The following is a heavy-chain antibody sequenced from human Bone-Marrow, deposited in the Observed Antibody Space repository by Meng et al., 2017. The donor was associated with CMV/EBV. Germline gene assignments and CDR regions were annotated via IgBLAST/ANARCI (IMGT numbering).Heavy chain of an antibody. V-gene: IGHV3-43*01. J-gene: IGHJ6*02. CDR1: GFTFDDYT. CDR3: AKDFRGIAARRSYGMDV. D-gene: IGHD6-6*01. CDR2: ISWDGGST. Sequence: GGSLRLSCAASGFTFDDYTMHWVRQAPGKGLEWVSLISWDGGSTYYADSVKGRFTISRDNSKNSLYLQMNSLRTEDTALYYCAKDFRGIAARRSYGMDVCGQGTTVTVSS.